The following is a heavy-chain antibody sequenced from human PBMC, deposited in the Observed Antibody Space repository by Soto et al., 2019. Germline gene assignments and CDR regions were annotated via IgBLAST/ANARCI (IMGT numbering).Heavy chain of an antibody. J-gene: IGHJ5*02. V-gene: IGHV4-31*03. D-gene: IGHD5-18*01. CDR2: IYYSGST. CDR1: GGSISSGGYY. CDR3: ARASSTRGYSYGYWFDP. Sequence: SETLSLTCTVSGGSISSGGYYWSWIRQHPGKGLEWIGYIYYSGSTYYNPSLKSRVTISVDTSKNQFSLKPSSVTAADTAVYYCARASSTRGYSYGYWFDPWGQGTLVTVSS.